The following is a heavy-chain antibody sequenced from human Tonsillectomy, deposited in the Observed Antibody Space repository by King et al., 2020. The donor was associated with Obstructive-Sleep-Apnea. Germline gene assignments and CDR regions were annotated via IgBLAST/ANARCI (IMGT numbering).Heavy chain of an antibody. CDR2: LYSGGAT. J-gene: IGHJ4*02. Sequence: VQLVESGGGLVQPGGSLRLSCAVSGFTVSSTYMIWVRQAPGKGLEWVSTLYSGGATDYADHVKGRFTISRDTSKNTLYLQMNSLRAEDTAVYFCARGLGYSYGYSFDYWGQGTLVTVSS. CDR3: ARGLGYSYGYSFDY. CDR1: GFTVSSTY. D-gene: IGHD5-18*01. V-gene: IGHV3-66*01.